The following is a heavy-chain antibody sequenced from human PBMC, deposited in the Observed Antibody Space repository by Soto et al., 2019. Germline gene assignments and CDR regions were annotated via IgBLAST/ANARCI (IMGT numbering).Heavy chain of an antibody. D-gene: IGHD1-26*01. V-gene: IGHV1-69*01. CDR3: ARGRDQPPVGLYFDS. CDR1: GDAFTNYI. Sequence: QVQLVQSGAEVKKPGSSVKVSCKASGDAFTNYIFDWVRQAPGQGLEWMGGIIPMFGPPKYAQTFQDRVTISADVSTGTAYLELTSLRVDDTAVYYCARGRDQPPVGLYFDSWGEGTRVTVSS. J-gene: IGHJ4*02. CDR2: IIPMFGPP.